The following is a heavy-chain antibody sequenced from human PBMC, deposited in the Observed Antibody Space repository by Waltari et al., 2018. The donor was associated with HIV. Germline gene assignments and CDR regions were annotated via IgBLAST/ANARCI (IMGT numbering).Heavy chain of an antibody. D-gene: IGHD1-26*01. J-gene: IGHJ3*02. V-gene: IGHV4-34*01. CDR3: ARVGGSYPDAFDI. CDR2: INHSGST. Sequence: QVQLQQWGAGLLKPSETLSLTCAVYGGSFSGYYWSWIRQPPGKGLEWIGEINHSGSTNYNPSLKRRVTISVDTSKNQFSLKRSSVTAADTAVYYCARVGGSYPDAFDIWGQGTMVTVSS. CDR1: GGSFSGYY.